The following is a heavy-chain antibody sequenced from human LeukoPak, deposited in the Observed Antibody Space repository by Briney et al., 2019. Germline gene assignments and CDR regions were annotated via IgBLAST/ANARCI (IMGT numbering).Heavy chain of an antibody. D-gene: IGHD4-23*01. CDR2: IYYSGST. CDR1: GGSISSGGYY. J-gene: IGHJ4*02. V-gene: IGHV4-31*03. Sequence: SQTLSLTCTVSGGSISSGGYYWGWIRQHPGKGLEWIGYIYYSGSTYYNPSLKSRVTISVDTSKNQFSLKLSSVTAADTAVYYSARGRGEFGGNSEWGQGTLVTVSS. CDR3: ARGRGEFGGNSE.